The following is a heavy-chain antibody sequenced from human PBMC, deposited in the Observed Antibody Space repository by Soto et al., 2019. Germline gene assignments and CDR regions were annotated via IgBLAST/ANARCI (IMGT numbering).Heavy chain of an antibody. CDR2: IITISGTA. V-gene: IGHV1-69*01. Sequence: QVQLVQSGAEVKKPGSSVKVSCKASGGTFSSYAISWVRQAPGQGLEWMGGIITISGTANYAQKFQGRVTGTADESTSTAYMELSSLRSEDTAVYYCARSQGSSTSLEIYYYYYYGMEVWGQGTKVTVSS. D-gene: IGHD2-2*01. J-gene: IGHJ6*02. CDR1: GGTFSSYA. CDR3: ARSQGSSTSLEIYYYYYYGMEV.